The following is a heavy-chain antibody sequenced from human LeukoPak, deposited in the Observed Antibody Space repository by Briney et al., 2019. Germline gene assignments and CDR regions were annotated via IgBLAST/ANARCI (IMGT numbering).Heavy chain of an antibody. D-gene: IGHD3-22*01. J-gene: IGHJ3*02. Sequence: PGGSLRLSCAASGFTFSTHAMNWVRQAPGKGLEWVSAISGSGASTYYADSVKGRFTISRDNSKNTLYLQVNSLRAEDTAVYYCAKGYDSSGYYYLQAFDMWGQGTMVTVSS. CDR3: AKGYDSSGYYYLQAFDM. CDR2: ISGSGAST. CDR1: GFTFSTHA. V-gene: IGHV3-23*01.